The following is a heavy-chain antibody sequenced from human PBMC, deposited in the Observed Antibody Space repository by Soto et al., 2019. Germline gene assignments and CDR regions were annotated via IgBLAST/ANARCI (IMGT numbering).Heavy chain of an antibody. V-gene: IGHV3-23*01. CDR3: AKDRQSLQDFDY. D-gene: IGHD4-4*01. Sequence: GSLRLYCAASGFTFTRYTISWVRQPPGEGLEWLSAISGSGGSTYYADAVEGRFTISRDNSKNTLYLQMNTLRAEDPAVYYCAKDRQSLQDFDYWGQGTLVTVSS. CDR1: GFTFTRYT. CDR2: ISGSGGST. J-gene: IGHJ4*02.